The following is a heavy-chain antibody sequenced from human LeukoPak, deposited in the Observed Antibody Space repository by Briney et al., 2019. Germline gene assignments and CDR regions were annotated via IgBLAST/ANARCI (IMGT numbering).Heavy chain of an antibody. V-gene: IGHV1-2*02. D-gene: IGHD2-2*02. CDR3: ARARVHKTGSCTSTSCYMYYTDC. CDR1: GYTFTDFY. CDR2: INPNRDGT. J-gene: IGHJ4*02. Sequence: VASVKVSCKTSGYTFTDFYLHWVRQAPGQGLEWMGWINPNRDGTSYAQKFQGRVTVTRDTSISATYLELNSLTSDDTAVYYCARARVHKTGSCTSTSCYMYYTDCWGQGTLVPVSS.